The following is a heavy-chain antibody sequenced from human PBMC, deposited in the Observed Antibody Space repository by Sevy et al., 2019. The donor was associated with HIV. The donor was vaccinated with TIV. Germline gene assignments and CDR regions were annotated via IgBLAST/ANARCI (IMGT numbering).Heavy chain of an antibody. J-gene: IGHJ4*02. Sequence: GGSLRLSCAASGFTFGGYGMHWVRQAPGKGLEWVAVIWYDGTNKYYTDSVKGRFTISRDNSKNTLYLQMNSLRAEDTAVYYCAREHIAVAGIGYYFDYWGQGTLVTVSS. V-gene: IGHV3-33*01. CDR3: AREHIAVAGIGYYFDY. D-gene: IGHD6-19*01. CDR2: IWYDGTNK. CDR1: GFTFGGYG.